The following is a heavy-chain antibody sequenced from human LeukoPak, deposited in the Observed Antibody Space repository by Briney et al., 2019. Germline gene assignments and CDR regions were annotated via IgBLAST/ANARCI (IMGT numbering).Heavy chain of an antibody. V-gene: IGHV3-23*01. Sequence: GGSLRLSCAASGFTFSDFAMSWVRQAPGKGLEWVSAVSGSGSSTYYADSVKGRSTISRDNSKSTLYLQMNSLRAEDTAVYYCAKTMGAIDHDYWGQGTLVTVSS. CDR3: AKTMGAIDHDY. D-gene: IGHD1-26*01. CDR1: GFTFSDFA. CDR2: VSGSGSST. J-gene: IGHJ4*02.